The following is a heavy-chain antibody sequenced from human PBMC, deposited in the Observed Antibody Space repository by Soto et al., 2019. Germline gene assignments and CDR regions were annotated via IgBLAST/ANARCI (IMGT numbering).Heavy chain of an antibody. CDR1: GYTFTGYY. J-gene: IGHJ6*02. CDR2: INPNSGGT. V-gene: IGHV1-2*04. D-gene: IGHD6-6*01. CDR3: ARGYSSSSRSPYYYGMDV. Sequence: ASVKVSCKASGYTFTGYYMHWVRQAPGQGLEWMGWINPNSGGTNYAQKFQGWVTMTRDTSISTAYMELSRLRSDDTAVYYCARGYSSSSRSPYYYGMDVWGQGTTVPVSS.